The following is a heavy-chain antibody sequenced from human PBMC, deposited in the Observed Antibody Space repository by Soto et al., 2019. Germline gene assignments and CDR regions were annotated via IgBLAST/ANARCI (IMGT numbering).Heavy chain of an antibody. CDR3: ARDLGDIVLVPAASYYYYGMDV. D-gene: IGHD2-2*01. V-gene: IGHV1-69*13. CDR2: IIPIFGTA. Sequence: SVKVSCKASGGTFSSYAISWVRQAPGQGLEWMGGIIPIFGTANYAQKFQGRVTITADESTSTAYMELSSLRSEDTAVYYCARDLGDIVLVPAASYYYYGMDVWGQGTTVTVSS. CDR1: GGTFSSYA. J-gene: IGHJ6*02.